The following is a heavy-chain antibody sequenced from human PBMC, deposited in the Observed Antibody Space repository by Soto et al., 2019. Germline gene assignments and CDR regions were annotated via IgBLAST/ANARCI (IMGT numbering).Heavy chain of an antibody. V-gene: IGHV3-15*07. CDR2: IKSKTDGGTT. CDR1: GFTFSNAW. CDR3: TTDLTMAYYYDSSGYYS. J-gene: IGHJ5*01. Sequence: GGSLRLSCAASGFTFSNAWMNWVRQAPGKGLEWVGRIKSKTDGGTTDYAAPVKGRFTISRDDSKNTLYLQMNSLKTEDTAVYYCTTDLTMAYYYDSSGYYSEGHGTLVTVSS. D-gene: IGHD3-22*01.